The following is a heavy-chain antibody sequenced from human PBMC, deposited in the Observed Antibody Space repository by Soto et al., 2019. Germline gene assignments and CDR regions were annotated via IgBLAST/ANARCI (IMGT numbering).Heavy chain of an antibody. Sequence: GASVKVSCKASGYSFSEYGMHWVRQAPGQRLEWMAWIDAGNDNTKYAQNFQGRVTVTRDTSATTVYMELSSLKSEDTAMYYCARDWLTRSLDYWGQGTLVTVSS. CDR1: GYSFSEYG. CDR3: ARDWLTRSLDY. D-gene: IGHD3-22*01. J-gene: IGHJ4*02. V-gene: IGHV1-3*01. CDR2: IDAGNDNT.